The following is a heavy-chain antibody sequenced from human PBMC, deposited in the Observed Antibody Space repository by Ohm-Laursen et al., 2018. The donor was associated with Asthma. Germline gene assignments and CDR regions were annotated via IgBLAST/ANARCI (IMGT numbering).Heavy chain of an antibody. CDR1: GGTLGTSV. CDR2: INSVFGTS. D-gene: IGHD2-15*01. Sequence: ASVKVSCKSLGGTLGTSVIGWVRQAPGQGLEWLGGINSVFGTSTYAQKFHDRFTITADESTSTVYMTLSSLTSEDTAVYYCARKAGSCITSNCYSLDFWGQGTLVTISS. CDR3: ARKAGSCITSNCYSLDF. V-gene: IGHV1-69*13. J-gene: IGHJ4*02.